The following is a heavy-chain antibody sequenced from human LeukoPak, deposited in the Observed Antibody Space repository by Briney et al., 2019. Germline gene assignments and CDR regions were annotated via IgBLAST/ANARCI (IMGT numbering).Heavy chain of an antibody. J-gene: IGHJ6*03. D-gene: IGHD3-10*01. CDR3: AKFMDGITVVRSRYMDV. Sequence: GGSLRLSCAASGFTFSSYWMSWVRQAPGKGLEWVSPITRSSSDIYYADSVKGRLTISRDNAKHSLYLQMNSLRAEDTAVYSCAKFMDGITVVRSRYMDVWGKGTTVTISS. CDR1: GFTFSSYW. V-gene: IGHV3-21*01. CDR2: ITRSSSDI.